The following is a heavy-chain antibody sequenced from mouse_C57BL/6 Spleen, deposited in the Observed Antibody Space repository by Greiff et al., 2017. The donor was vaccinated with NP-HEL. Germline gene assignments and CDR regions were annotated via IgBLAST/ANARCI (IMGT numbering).Heavy chain of an antibody. CDR2: INPNNGGT. CDR1: GYTFTDYY. V-gene: IGHV1-26*01. Sequence: EVQRVESGPELVKPGASVKISCKASGYTFTDYYMNWVKQSHGKSLEWIGDINPNNGGTSYNQKFKGKATLTVDTSSSTAYMELRSLTSEDSAVYYCARAYYSNLGTFDYWGQGTTLTVSS. D-gene: IGHD2-5*01. J-gene: IGHJ2*01. CDR3: ARAYYSNLGTFDY.